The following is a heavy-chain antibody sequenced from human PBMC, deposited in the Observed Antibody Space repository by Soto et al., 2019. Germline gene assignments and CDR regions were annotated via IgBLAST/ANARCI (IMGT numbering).Heavy chain of an antibody. D-gene: IGHD3-22*01. V-gene: IGHV4-39*01. CDR1: GGSISSSSSY. Sequence: QLQLQESGPGLVKPSETLSLTCTVSGGSISSSSSYWGWIRQPPGKGLEWIGSTHYGGSTYYNPSLKSRVTLSVDTSKNQFSLRLSSVTAADTAVYYCARHNYDWEFPKEWGQGTLVTVSS. CDR2: THYGGST. J-gene: IGHJ4*02. CDR3: ARHNYDWEFPKE.